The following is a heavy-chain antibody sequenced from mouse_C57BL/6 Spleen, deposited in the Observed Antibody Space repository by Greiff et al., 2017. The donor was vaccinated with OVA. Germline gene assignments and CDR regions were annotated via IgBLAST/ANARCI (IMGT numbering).Heavy chain of an antibody. Sequence: EVMLVESEGGLVQPGSSMKLSCTASGFTFSDYYMAWVRQVPEKGLEWVANINYDGSSTYYLDSLKSRFIISRDNAKNILYLQMSSLKSEDTATYYCARGYYYGSSYVGYFDVWGTGTTVTVSS. CDR2: INYDGSST. J-gene: IGHJ1*03. CDR3: ARGYYYGSSYVGYFDV. CDR1: GFTFSDYY. D-gene: IGHD1-1*01. V-gene: IGHV5-16*01.